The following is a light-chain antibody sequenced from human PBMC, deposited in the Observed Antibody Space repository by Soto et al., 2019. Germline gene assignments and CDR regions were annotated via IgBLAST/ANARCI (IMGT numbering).Light chain of an antibody. V-gene: IGLV4-69*01. J-gene: IGLJ2*01. CDR1: SGHSDYA. Sequence: QLVLTQSPSASASLGASVKLTCTVSSGHSDYAIAWHQQQPEKGPRYLMKVNSDGSHTKGDGIPDRFSGSSSGADRYLTISSLQSEDEADYYCQTWGTGIVIFGGGTQLTVL. CDR2: VNSDGSH. CDR3: QTWGTGIVI.